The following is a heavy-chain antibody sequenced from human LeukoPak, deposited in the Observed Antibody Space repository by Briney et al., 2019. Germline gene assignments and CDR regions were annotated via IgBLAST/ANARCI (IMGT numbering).Heavy chain of an antibody. CDR2: IYYSGST. CDR1: GGSISSYY. D-gene: IGHD3-9*01. Sequence: KPSETLSLTCTVSGGSISSYYWSWIRQPPGKGLEWIGYIYYSGSTNYNPSLKSRVTISVDTSKNQFPLKLSSVTAADTAVYYCAREYYDILTGTTGAFDIWGQGTMVTVSS. J-gene: IGHJ3*02. V-gene: IGHV4-59*08. CDR3: AREYYDILTGTTGAFDI.